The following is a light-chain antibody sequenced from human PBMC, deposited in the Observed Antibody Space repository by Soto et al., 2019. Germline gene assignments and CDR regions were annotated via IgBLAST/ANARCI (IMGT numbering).Light chain of an antibody. CDR3: QQFGSSWWT. J-gene: IGKJ1*01. Sequence: IVLPQSPGTLYASPGGRATLSCRSSETVYDRQLAWYQQRAGQAPRLLIYAISTRAAGIPDRFSGSGSGTDFTLTISRVEPADSAMYYCQQFGSSWWTFAQGAKVDIK. CDR2: AIS. V-gene: IGKV3-20*01. CDR1: ETVYDRQ.